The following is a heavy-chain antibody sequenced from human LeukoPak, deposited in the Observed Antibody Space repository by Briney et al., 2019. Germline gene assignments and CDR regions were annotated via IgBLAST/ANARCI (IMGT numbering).Heavy chain of an antibody. CDR3: ARASPYYYDNTGLYYEDY. CDR1: GFTFSSYW. Sequence: GGSLRLSCAASGFTFSSYWMHLVRQAPGKGLVWVSRINSDGSSTRYADSVKGRFTISRDNAKNTLYLQMNSLRAEDTAVYYCARASPYYYDNTGLYYEDYWGQGTLVTVSS. J-gene: IGHJ4*02. CDR2: INSDGSST. V-gene: IGHV3-74*01. D-gene: IGHD3-22*01.